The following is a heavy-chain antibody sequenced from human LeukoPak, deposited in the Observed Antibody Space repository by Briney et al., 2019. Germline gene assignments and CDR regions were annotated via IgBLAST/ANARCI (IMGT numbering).Heavy chain of an antibody. CDR3: ANFERTVAGPYNWFDP. CDR1: GFTFSNYA. J-gene: IGHJ5*02. D-gene: IGHD6-19*01. V-gene: IGHV3-23*01. Sequence: PGGSLRLSCAASGFTFSNYAMSWVRQAPGKGLEWVAAISGSGGNTYYADSVKGRFTISRDNSKNTLCLQMNSLRAEDTAVYNCANFERTVAGPYNWFDPWGQGTLVTVSS. CDR2: ISGSGGNT.